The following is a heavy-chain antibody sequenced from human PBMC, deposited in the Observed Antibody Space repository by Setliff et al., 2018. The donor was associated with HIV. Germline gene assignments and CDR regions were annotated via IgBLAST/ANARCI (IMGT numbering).Heavy chain of an antibody. CDR2: ISANSGYT. Sequence: ASVKVSCKTFGYRITDYSITWIRQVSGQGLEWMGWISANSGYTDYSQEFQDRVTMTADPSTTTAYMELTNLNSDDTAIYYCARGKYFDFWGQGTLVTVSS. CDR3: ARGKYFDF. J-gene: IGHJ4*02. CDR1: GYRITDYS. V-gene: IGHV1-18*04.